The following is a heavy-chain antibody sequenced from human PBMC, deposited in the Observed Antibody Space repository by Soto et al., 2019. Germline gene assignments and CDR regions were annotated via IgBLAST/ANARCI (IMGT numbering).Heavy chain of an antibody. CDR1: GFTVSSNY. V-gene: IGHV3-53*04. CDR3: ARVHYYDSSGYISYYFDY. Sequence: EVQLVESGGGLVQPGGSLRLSCAASGFTVSSNYMSWVRQAPGKGLEWVSVIYSGGSTYYADAVKGRFTISRHNSKNTLYLQMNSLRAEDTAVYYYARVHYYDSSGYISYYFDYWGQGTLVIVSS. D-gene: IGHD3-22*01. J-gene: IGHJ4*02. CDR2: IYSGGST.